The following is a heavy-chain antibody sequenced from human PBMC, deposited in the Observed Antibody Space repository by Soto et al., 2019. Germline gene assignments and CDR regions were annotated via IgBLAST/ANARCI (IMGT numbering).Heavy chain of an antibody. Sequence: GGSLRLSCAASGFTFSSYAMHWVRQAPGKGLEWVAVISYDGSNKYYADSVKGRFTISRDNSKNTLYLQMNSLRAEDTAVYYCASPFQPDKDAFDIWGQGTMVTVSS. V-gene: IGHV3-30-3*01. CDR3: ASPFQPDKDAFDI. CDR2: ISYDGSNK. CDR1: GFTFSSYA. J-gene: IGHJ3*02.